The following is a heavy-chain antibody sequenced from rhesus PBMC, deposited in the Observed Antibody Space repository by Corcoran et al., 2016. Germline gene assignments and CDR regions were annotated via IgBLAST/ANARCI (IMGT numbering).Heavy chain of an antibody. CDR3: AKSVGDY. V-gene: IGHV5-20*02. D-gene: IGHD1-44*01. CDR2: IDPRDSDT. J-gene: IGHJ4*01. CDR1: GYSVTSYW. Sequence: EVQLVQPGAEVKRPRESLKICCKTSGYSVTSYWNSWVRQMPGKGREWIGAIDPRDSDTRYSQSFQGQVTISADKSISTAYLQWSSLKASDTATYYCAKSVGDYWGQGVLVTVSS.